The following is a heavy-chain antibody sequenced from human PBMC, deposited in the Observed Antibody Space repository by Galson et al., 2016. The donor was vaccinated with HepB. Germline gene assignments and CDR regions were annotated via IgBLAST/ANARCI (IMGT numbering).Heavy chain of an antibody. V-gene: IGHV3-53*05. Sequence: SLRLSCAASEFTVSISYMSWVRQAPGRGLDWVSTIDRGGKTYYADSVKGRFTIARDNSQNALYLQMNSLRVQDTAVYYCARSRDTSEWMRAFDVWGQGTMVTVSS. CDR1: EFTVSISY. CDR3: ARSRDTSEWMRAFDV. D-gene: IGHD3-3*01. CDR2: IDRGGKT. J-gene: IGHJ3*01.